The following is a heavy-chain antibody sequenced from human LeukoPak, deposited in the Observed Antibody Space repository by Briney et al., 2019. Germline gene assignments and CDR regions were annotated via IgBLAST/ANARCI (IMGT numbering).Heavy chain of an antibody. CDR2: ISYDGSNK. Sequence: PGGSLRLSCAAPGFTFSSYGMPWVRQAPGKGLGWVAVISYDGSNKYYADSVKGRFTISRDNSKNTLYLQMNSLRAEDTAVYYCAKDSGGSGWYGDYWGQGTLVTVSS. CDR1: GFTFSSYG. V-gene: IGHV3-30*18. D-gene: IGHD6-19*01. CDR3: AKDSGGSGWYGDY. J-gene: IGHJ4*02.